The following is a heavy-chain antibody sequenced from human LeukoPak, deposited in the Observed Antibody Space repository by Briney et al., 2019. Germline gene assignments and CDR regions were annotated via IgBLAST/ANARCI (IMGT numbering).Heavy chain of an antibody. CDR1: SGSMTDSC. J-gene: IGHJ4*02. V-gene: IGHV4-59*12. CDR2: IYPDGRI. Sequence: SETLSLTCSVSSGSMTDSCWSWFRQAPGKGFEWLGFIYPDGRIEYSPSLRSRVTFSVATSKLEATVRLSSVTASDTAVYYCTREGYDRSGYFLDFWGQGSLVTVSS. CDR3: TREGYDRSGYFLDF. D-gene: IGHD3-22*01.